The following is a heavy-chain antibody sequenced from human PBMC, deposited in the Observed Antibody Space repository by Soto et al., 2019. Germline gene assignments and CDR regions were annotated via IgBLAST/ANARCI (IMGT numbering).Heavy chain of an antibody. CDR3: AKEGPGCSGGSCYALFHY. V-gene: IGHV3-30*18. CDR2: ISYDGSNK. D-gene: IGHD2-15*01. CDR1: GFTFSSYG. J-gene: IGHJ4*02. Sequence: QVQLVESGGGVVQPGRSLRLSCAASGFTFSSYGMHWVRQAPGKGLEWVAVISYDGSNKYYADSVKGQFTISRDNSKNTLYLQMNSLRAEDTAVYYCAKEGPGCSGGSCYALFHYWGQGTLVTVSS.